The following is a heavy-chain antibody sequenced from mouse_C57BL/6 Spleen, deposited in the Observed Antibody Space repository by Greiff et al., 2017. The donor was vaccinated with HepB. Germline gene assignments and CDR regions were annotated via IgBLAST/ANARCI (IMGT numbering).Heavy chain of an antibody. Sequence: EVQLQQSGTVLARPGASVKMSCKTSGYTFTSYWMHWVKQRPGQGLEWIGAIYPGNSDTSYNQKFKGKAKLTAVTSASTAYLELSSRTNEDSAVYYCTGGNDSYFDYWGQGTTLTVSS. CDR3: TGGNDSYFDY. CDR2: IYPGNSDT. D-gene: IGHD2-4*01. J-gene: IGHJ2*01. V-gene: IGHV1-5*01. CDR1: GYTFTSYW.